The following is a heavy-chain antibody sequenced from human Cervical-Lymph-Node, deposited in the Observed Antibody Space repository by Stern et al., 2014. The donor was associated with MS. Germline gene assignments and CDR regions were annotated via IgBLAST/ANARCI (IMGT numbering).Heavy chain of an antibody. CDR1: GFSLSTSGVG. CDR2: MYWSDDK. Sequence: QVTLRESGPTLVKPTQTLTLTCTFSGFSLSTSGVGVGWIRQPPGKALEWLALMYWSDDKYYSPSLKNRLTITKDTSKNQVVLTLTNMDPVDTATYYCPRALYGDYFDYWGQGALVTVSS. CDR3: PRALYGDYFDY. D-gene: IGHD4-17*01. V-gene: IGHV2-5*01. J-gene: IGHJ4*02.